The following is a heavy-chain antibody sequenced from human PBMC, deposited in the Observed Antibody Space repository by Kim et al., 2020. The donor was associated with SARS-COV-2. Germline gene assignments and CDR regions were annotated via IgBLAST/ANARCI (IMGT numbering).Heavy chain of an antibody. CDR1: GFTFSSYA. J-gene: IGHJ5*02. V-gene: IGHV3-23*01. CDR2: ISGSGGST. D-gene: IGHD3-9*01. CDR3: AKDKGYDILPNWFDP. Sequence: GSLRLSCAASGFTFSSYAMSWVRQAPGKGLEWVSAISGSGGSTYYADSVKGRFTISRDNSKNTLYLQMNSLRAEDTAVYYCAKDKGYDILPNWFDPWGQGTLVTVSS.